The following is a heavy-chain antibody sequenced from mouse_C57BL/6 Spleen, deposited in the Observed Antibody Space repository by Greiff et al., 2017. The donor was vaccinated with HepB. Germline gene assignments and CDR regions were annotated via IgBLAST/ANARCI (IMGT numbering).Heavy chain of an antibody. V-gene: IGHV1-39*01. Sequence: VQLQQSGPELVKPGASVKISCKASGYSFTDYNMNWVKQSNGKSLEWIGVINPNYGTTSYNQKFKGKATLTVDQSSSTAYMQLNSLTSEDSAVYYWARAGYYGSSLAWFADWGQGTLGTVSA. CDR3: ARAGYYGSSLAWFAD. CDR2: INPNYGTT. D-gene: IGHD1-1*01. CDR1: GYSFTDYN. J-gene: IGHJ3*01.